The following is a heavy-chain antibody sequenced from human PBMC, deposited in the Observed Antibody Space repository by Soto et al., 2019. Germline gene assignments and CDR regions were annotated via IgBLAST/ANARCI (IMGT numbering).Heavy chain of an antibody. J-gene: IGHJ4*02. V-gene: IGHV1-69*02. D-gene: IGHD1-26*01. CDR2: IIPILGIA. Sequence: QVQLVQSGAEVKKPGSSVKVSCKASGGTFSSYTITWVRQAPGQGLEWMGRIIPILGIANYAQKFQGRVTITADKSTSTVYMELSRLRSEDTALYYCASGGGTYYPFDYWGQGTLVTVSS. CDR1: GGTFSSYT. CDR3: ASGGGTYYPFDY.